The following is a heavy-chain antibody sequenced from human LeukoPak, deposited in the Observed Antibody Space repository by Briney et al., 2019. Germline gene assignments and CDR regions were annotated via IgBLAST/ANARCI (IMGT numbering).Heavy chain of an antibody. CDR3: ARVRYSSSWFGD. V-gene: IGHV1-3*01. Sequence: ASVKVSCKASGYTFTSYAMHWVRQAPGQRLEWMGWINAGNGNTKYSQKFQGRVTITRDTSASTAYMELSSLRSEDTAAYYCARVRYSSSWFGDWGQGTLVTVSS. CDR2: INAGNGNT. CDR1: GYTFTSYA. J-gene: IGHJ5*02. D-gene: IGHD6-13*01.